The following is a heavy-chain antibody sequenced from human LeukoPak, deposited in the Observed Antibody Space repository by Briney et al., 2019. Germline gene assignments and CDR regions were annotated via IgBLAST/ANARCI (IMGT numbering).Heavy chain of an antibody. CDR1: GFTFSNYA. CDR2: ISGNGGRT. D-gene: IGHD6-13*01. V-gene: IGHV3-23*01. Sequence: GGSLRLSCAASGFTFSNYAMAWVRQAPGKGLEWVSAISGNGGRTYSADSVQGRLTISRDNSKNTVYLQMDNLRAEDSAMYYCAKAHSISWPYAFDSWGQGTLVTVSS. CDR3: AKAHSISWPYAFDS. J-gene: IGHJ4*02.